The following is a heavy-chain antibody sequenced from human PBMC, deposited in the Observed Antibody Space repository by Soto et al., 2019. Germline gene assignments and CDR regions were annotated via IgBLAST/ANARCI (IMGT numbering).Heavy chain of an antibody. V-gene: IGHV3-30-3*01. CDR1: EFTFSTYP. J-gene: IGHJ5*02. CDR3: ARATRYSSSWSTPSAWFDP. D-gene: IGHD6-13*01. Sequence: GGSLRLSCAASEFTFSTYPLHWVRQAPGKGLEWVAVISYDETNKYYADSVKGRFTISRDNSKNTLYLQMNSLRSDDTAVYYCARATRYSSSWSTPSAWFDPWGQGTLVTVSS. CDR2: ISYDETNK.